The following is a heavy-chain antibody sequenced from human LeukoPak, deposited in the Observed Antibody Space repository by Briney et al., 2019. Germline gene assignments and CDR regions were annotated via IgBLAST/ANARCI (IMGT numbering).Heavy chain of an antibody. D-gene: IGHD4-17*01. CDR2: ISWDGGST. CDR1: GFTFDDYA. J-gene: IGHJ4*02. CDR3: AKGGDYGDYRGYFDY. Sequence: GGSLRLSCAASGFTFDDYAMHWVRQAPGKGLEWVSFISWDGGSTYYADSVKGRFTISRDNSKNSLYLQMNSLRAEDTALYYCAKGGDYGDYRGYFDYWGQGTLVTVSS. V-gene: IGHV3-43D*04.